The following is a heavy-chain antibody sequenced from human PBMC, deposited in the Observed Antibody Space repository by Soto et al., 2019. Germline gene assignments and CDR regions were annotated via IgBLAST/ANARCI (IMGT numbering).Heavy chain of an antibody. CDR1: GYSFAGYW. V-gene: IGHV5-10-1*01. CDR3: ARQIYDSDTGPPLQYYFDC. CDR2: IDPSDSQT. Sequence: GESLKISCKGSGYSFAGYWIAWVRQNPWKGLEWMGRIDPSDSQTYYSPSFRGHVTISVTKSITTVFLQWSSLRASDTAMYYCARQIYDSDTGPPLQYYFDCSGKGNTVTVSP. D-gene: IGHD5-18*01. J-gene: IGHJ4*02.